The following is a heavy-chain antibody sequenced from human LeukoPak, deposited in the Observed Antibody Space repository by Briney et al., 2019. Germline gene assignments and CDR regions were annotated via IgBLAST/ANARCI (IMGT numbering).Heavy chain of an antibody. CDR3: ARHGPVGNFPKGMDV. Sequence: SETLSLTCTVSGGSISGYFWSCIRQTPGKGLEWIGYIYYNGATLYSPSLRSRVTMSVDTSKNQFSLKLSSVTAADTAVYYWARHGPVGNFPKGMDVLGQGTTVTVSS. CDR1: GGSISGYF. J-gene: IGHJ6*01. CDR2: IYYNGAT. D-gene: IGHD1-26*01. V-gene: IGHV4-59*08.